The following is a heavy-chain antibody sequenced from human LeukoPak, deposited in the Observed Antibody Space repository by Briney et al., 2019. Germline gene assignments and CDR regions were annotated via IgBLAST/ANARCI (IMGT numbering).Heavy chain of an antibody. Sequence: GSLRLYCAASGFTFSSYAMYWVRQAPGKGLEWVSGIFGSGGSTHYADSVKDRFTISRDNSKNTVYLQMNSLRAEDTAVYYCAKTTTGYSSGRFPGWPVDYWGQGTLVTVSS. D-gene: IGHD6-19*01. CDR2: IFGSGGST. CDR1: GFTFSSYA. V-gene: IGHV3-23*01. J-gene: IGHJ4*02. CDR3: AKTTTGYSSGRFPGWPVDY.